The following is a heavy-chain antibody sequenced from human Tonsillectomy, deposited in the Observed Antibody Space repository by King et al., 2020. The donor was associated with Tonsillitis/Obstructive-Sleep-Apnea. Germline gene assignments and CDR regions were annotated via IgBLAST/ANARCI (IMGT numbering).Heavy chain of an antibody. V-gene: IGHV3-9*01. D-gene: IGHD3-3*01. J-gene: IGHJ4*02. CDR2: ISWNSGYI. CDR1: GFSFDDYA. Sequence: QLVQSGGGLVQPGRSLRLSCAASGFSFDDYAMHWVRQVPGKGLGWVSGISWNSGYIGYADSVKGRITISRDNAKNSLYLQLNSLRAEDTALYYCAKDMPYYDFWGGFDYWGQGTLVTVSS. CDR3: AKDMPYYDFWGGFDY.